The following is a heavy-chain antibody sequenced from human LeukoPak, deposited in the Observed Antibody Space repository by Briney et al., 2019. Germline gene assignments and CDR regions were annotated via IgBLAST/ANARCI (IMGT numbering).Heavy chain of an antibody. CDR2: INPSGGST. D-gene: IGHD6-13*01. J-gene: IGHJ3*02. CDR1: GYTFTSYY. V-gene: IGHV1-46*01. Sequence: GASVKVSCKASGYTFTSYYMHWVRQAPGQGLEWMGIINPSGGSTSYAQKFQGRVTMTRDTSTSTVYMELSSLRSEDTAVYYCATPRGAAAGPDAFDIWGQGTMVTVSS. CDR3: ATPRGAAAGPDAFDI.